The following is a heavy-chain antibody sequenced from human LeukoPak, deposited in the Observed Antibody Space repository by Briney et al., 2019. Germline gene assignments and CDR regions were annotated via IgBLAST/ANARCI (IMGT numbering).Heavy chain of an antibody. V-gene: IGHV3-11*01. Sequence: GGSLTLSCAGYGFTFSYYYMSWIRQAPGKGMERGSYISSSGSTIYYADSDKGRFTIFRDNAKNSLYLQMNSLIAKDTAVYYCARVWYYDFSSGYPTPAFDIWGQGTMVTVSS. D-gene: IGHD3-3*01. J-gene: IGHJ3*02. CDR1: GFTFSYYY. CDR2: ISSSGSTI. CDR3: ARVWYYDFSSGYPTPAFDI.